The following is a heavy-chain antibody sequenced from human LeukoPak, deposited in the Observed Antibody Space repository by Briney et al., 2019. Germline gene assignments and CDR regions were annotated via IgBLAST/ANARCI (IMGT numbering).Heavy chain of an antibody. CDR2: IYYSGST. Sequence: SETLSLTCTVSGGSLSSYYWSWIRQPPGKGLEWIGYIYYSGSTNYNPSLKSRVTISVDTSKNRFSLKLSSVTAADTAVYYCARRGGDEGWFDPWGQGTLVTVSS. J-gene: IGHJ5*02. CDR1: GGSLSSYY. CDR3: ARRGGDEGWFDP. D-gene: IGHD5-12*01. V-gene: IGHV4-59*12.